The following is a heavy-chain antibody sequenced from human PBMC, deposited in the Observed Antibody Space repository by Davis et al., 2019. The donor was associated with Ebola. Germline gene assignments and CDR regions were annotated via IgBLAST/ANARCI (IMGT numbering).Heavy chain of an antibody. Sequence: GGSLRLSCAASGFTFSSYSMNWVRQAPGKGLEWVSSISSSSSYIYYADSVKGRFTIPRANAKNSLYRQMNSLRAEETAVYYGARDLYYYDRSGYYHDAFDIWGQGTMVTVSS. CDR3: ARDLYYYDRSGYYHDAFDI. V-gene: IGHV3-21*01. D-gene: IGHD3-22*01. CDR1: GFTFSSYS. CDR2: ISSSSSYI. J-gene: IGHJ3*02.